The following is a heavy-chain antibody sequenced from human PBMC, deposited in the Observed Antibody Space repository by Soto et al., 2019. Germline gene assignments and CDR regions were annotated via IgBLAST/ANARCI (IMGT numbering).Heavy chain of an antibody. CDR1: GGSISSSNW. CDR3: ARQRGQLGDFEY. D-gene: IGHD1-1*01. V-gene: IGHV4-4*02. CDR2: IYHSGST. J-gene: IGHJ4*02. Sequence: SETLSLTCGVSGGSISSSNWWSWVRQPPGKGLEWIGEIYHSGSTNYNPSLKSRVTISVDKSKNQFSLKLSSVTAADTAVYYCARQRGQLGDFEYWGQGTLVTVSS.